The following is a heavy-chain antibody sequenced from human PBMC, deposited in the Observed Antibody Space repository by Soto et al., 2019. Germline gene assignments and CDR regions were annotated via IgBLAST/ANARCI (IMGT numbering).Heavy chain of an antibody. J-gene: IGHJ4*02. CDR2: ISGSGGST. D-gene: IGHD6-19*01. V-gene: IGHV3-23*01. Sequence: GGSLRLSCAASGFTFSSYAMSWVRQAPGKGLKWVSAISGSGGSTYYADSVKGRFTISRDNSKNTLYLQMNSLRAEDTAVYYCANDLFSWLEPIEKDYWGQGTLVTVSS. CDR3: ANDLFSWLEPIEKDY. CDR1: GFTFSSYA.